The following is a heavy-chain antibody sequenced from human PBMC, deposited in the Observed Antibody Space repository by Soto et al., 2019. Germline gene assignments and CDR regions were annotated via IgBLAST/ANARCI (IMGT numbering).Heavy chain of an antibody. J-gene: IGHJ4*02. Sequence: HPGGSLRLSCAASGFTFSSYGMHWVRQAPGKGLEWVAVISYDGSNKHYADSVKGRFTISRDNSKNTLYLQMNSLRAEDTAVYYCAKCYSSRYYFDYWGQGTLVTVSS. CDR3: AKCYSSRYYFDY. V-gene: IGHV3-30*18. D-gene: IGHD6-13*01. CDR1: GFTFSSYG. CDR2: ISYDGSNK.